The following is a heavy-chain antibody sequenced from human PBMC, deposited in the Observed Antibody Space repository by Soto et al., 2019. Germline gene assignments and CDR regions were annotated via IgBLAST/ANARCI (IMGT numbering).Heavy chain of an antibody. CDR2: IKSKTDGETT. D-gene: IGHD2-8*01. J-gene: IGHJ6*03. V-gene: IGHV3-15*01. CDR3: TTNGDYYYYYMDV. CDR1: GCTFNNAW. Sequence: EVQLVESGGDLVKPGGSLRLSCAASGCTFNNAWMSWVRQAPGKGLEWVARIKSKTDGETTTYAAPVKGRFTISREDSKDTLYLQMNSLKPEDTAVYYCTTNGDYYYYYMDVWGKGTTVAVSS.